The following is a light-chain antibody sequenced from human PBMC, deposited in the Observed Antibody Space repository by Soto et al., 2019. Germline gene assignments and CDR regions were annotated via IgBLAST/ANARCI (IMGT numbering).Light chain of an antibody. CDR2: AAS. CDR1: QTISNF. CDR3: QQSYSTPPT. V-gene: IGKV1-39*01. J-gene: IGKJ2*01. Sequence: DIQMTQSPSSLSASVGDRVTITCRASQTISNFLNWYQQRPGKAPKFLIYAASSLQSGVPSRFSGSASGTDFTLTISSPQPEDFATYNCQQSYSTPPTFGQGTKLEIK.